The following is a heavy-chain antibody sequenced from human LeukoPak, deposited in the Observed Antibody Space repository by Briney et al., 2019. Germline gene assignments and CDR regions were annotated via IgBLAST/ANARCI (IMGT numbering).Heavy chain of an antibody. Sequence: GGSLRLSCAASGFTFSSYAMSWVRHAPGKGLELVSAISGSGGSTYYADSVKGRFTISRDNSKNTLYLQMNSLRAEDTAVYYCAKDIFGQIDAFDIWGQGTMVTVSS. D-gene: IGHD3-3*01. CDR1: GFTFSSYA. V-gene: IGHV3-23*01. J-gene: IGHJ3*02. CDR2: ISGSGGST. CDR3: AKDIFGQIDAFDI.